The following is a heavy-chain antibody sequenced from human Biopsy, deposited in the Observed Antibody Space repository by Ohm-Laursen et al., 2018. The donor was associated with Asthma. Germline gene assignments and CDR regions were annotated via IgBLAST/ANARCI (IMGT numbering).Heavy chain of an antibody. V-gene: IGHV3-9*01. CDR3: ARDMGAGPNQPPSGSGSSHLYGMDV. D-gene: IGHD3-10*01. CDR1: GFSFDDYA. J-gene: IGHJ6*02. CDR2: ISWNSGTI. Sequence: SLRLSCAAPGFSFDDYAMFWVRQAPGKGLEWVSGISWNSGTIGYADSVEGRFTISRDNAKNSLYLQMNSLGPEDTAVYYCARDMGAGPNQPPSGSGSSHLYGMDVWGQGTTVTVSS.